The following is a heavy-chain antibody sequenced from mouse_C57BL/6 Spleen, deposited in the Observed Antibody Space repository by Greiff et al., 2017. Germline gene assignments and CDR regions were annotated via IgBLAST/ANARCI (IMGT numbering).Heavy chain of an antibody. CDR1: GYTFTSYT. Sequence: VQGVESGAELARPGASVKMSCKASGYTFTSYTMHWVKQRPGQGLEWIGYINPSSGYTKYNQKFKDKATLTADKSSSTAYMQLSSLTSEDSAVYYCARKDYGSSYGYFDYWGQGTTLTVSS. CDR2: INPSSGYT. CDR3: ARKDYGSSYGYFDY. J-gene: IGHJ2*01. V-gene: IGHV1-4*01. D-gene: IGHD1-1*01.